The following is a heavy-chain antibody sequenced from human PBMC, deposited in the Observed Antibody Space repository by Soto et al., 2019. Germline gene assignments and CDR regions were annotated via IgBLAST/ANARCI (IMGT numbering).Heavy chain of an antibody. V-gene: IGHV3-30*18. Sequence: QAGGSLRLSCAASGFTFSSYGMHWVRQAPGKGLEWVAVISYDGSNKYYADSVKGRFTISRDNSKNTLYLQMNSLRAEDTAVYYCAKVPMVLLTYYYGMDVWGQGTTVTVS. D-gene: IGHD3-16*01. CDR3: AKVPMVLLTYYYGMDV. CDR1: GFTFSSYG. J-gene: IGHJ6*02. CDR2: ISYDGSNK.